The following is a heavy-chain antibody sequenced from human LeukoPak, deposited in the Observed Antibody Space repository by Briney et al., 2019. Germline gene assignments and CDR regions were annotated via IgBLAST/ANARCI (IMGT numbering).Heavy chain of an antibody. D-gene: IGHD2-8*01. J-gene: IGHJ3*02. Sequence: GGSLRLSCAASGLTFSSYAMSWVRQAPGKGLEWVSAISGSGTGTYYTDSVKGRFTISRDNSKNTLFLQVNSLRVEDTAVYYCAKGGVSSVYHAFDIWGQGTMVTVSS. CDR3: AKGGVSSVYHAFDI. CDR2: ISGSGTGT. V-gene: IGHV3-23*01. CDR1: GLTFSSYA.